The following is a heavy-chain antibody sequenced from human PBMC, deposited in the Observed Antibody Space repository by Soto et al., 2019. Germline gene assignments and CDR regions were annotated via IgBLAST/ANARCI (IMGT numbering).Heavy chain of an antibody. CDR3: AGVWGRGSYLDAFDI. V-gene: IGHV4-30-4*01. D-gene: IGHD3-10*01. Sequence: QPPGKGLEWIGYIYYSGSTYYNPSLKSRVTISVDTSKNQFSLKLSSVTAADTAVYYCAGVWGRGSYLDAFDIWGQGTMVTVSS. CDR2: IYYSGST. J-gene: IGHJ3*02.